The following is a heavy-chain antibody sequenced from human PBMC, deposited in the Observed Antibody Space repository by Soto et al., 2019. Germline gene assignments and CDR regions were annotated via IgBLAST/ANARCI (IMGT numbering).Heavy chain of an antibody. Sequence: QITLKESGPTLVKPTQTLTLTCTFSGFSLSSTRVAVGWIRQPPGKALEWLALIYWDDDKRYSPFLKSRLTSTKDTSKNQLVLTMTNMDPVDTATYYCAHSVVAGLGYYFDYWGQGTLVTVSS. V-gene: IGHV2-5*02. J-gene: IGHJ4*02. CDR3: AHSVVAGLGYYFDY. D-gene: IGHD6-19*01. CDR2: IYWDDDK. CDR1: GFSLSSTRVA.